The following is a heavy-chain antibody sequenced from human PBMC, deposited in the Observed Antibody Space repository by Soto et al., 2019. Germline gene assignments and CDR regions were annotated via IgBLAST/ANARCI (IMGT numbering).Heavy chain of an antibody. CDR2: ISGSDGNT. D-gene: IGHD3-10*01. CDR3: AKALSITATRPVDH. Sequence: GGSLRLSCAASGFTFSNYAMTWVRQAPGKGLEWVSGISGSDGNTYYADSVKGRFTISRDNSKNTLFLQMNSLRAEDTAVYHCAKALSITATRPVDHWGQGTPVTVSS. V-gene: IGHV3-23*01. CDR1: GFTFSNYA. J-gene: IGHJ4*02.